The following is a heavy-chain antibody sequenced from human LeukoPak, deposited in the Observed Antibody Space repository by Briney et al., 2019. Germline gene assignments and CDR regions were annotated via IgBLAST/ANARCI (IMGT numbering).Heavy chain of an antibody. V-gene: IGHV4-34*01. CDR1: GGSFSGYY. J-gene: IGHJ6*03. CDR3: ASRGGYRFRFTDYYYYYMDV. D-gene: IGHD5-12*01. Sequence: SETLSLTCAVYGGSFSGYYWSWIRQPPGKGLEWIGEINHSGNTKYNPSLKSRATISVDTSKNQFSLKLNSVTAADTAVYYCASRGGYRFRFTDYYYYYMDVRGNGTTVTVSS. CDR2: INHSGNT.